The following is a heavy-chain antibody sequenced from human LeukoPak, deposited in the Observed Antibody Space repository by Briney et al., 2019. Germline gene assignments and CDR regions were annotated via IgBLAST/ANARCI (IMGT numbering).Heavy chain of an antibody. CDR3: ARRRAAFDY. D-gene: IGHD6-25*01. CDR2: IHYTGTT. J-gene: IGHJ4*02. V-gene: IGHV4-59*12. CDR1: GASISSSY. Sequence: SETLSLTCTVSGASISSSYWSWIRQPPGKGLEWIGYIHYTGTTNYNASLKSRVAISVDTSKNQFSLKLSSVTAADTAVYYCARRRAAFDYWGQGTLVTVSS.